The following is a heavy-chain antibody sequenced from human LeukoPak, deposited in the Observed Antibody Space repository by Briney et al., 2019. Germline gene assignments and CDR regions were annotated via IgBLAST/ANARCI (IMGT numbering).Heavy chain of an antibody. V-gene: IGHV3-23*01. CDR3: AKGGSGSYLYYFDY. J-gene: IGHJ4*02. CDR2: ISGSGGST. Sequence: PGGSLRLSCAASGLTFNSYVISWVRQAPGKGLEWVSTISGSGGSTHYADSLRGRFTISRDNSKNTVYLQMSSLRDEDTAMYYCAKGGSGSYLYYFDYWGQGTLVTVSP. CDR1: GLTFNSYV. D-gene: IGHD3-10*01.